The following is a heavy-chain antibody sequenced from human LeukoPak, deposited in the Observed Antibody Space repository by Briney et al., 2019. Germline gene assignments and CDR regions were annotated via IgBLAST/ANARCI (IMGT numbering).Heavy chain of an antibody. D-gene: IGHD6-19*01. CDR3: ARRSSGWEYNWFDP. V-gene: IGHV3-7*03. CDR1: GFTFSSYW. Sequence: GGSLRLSCAASGFTFSSYWMSWVRQAPGKGLEWVANIKQDGSEKYYVDSVKGRFTISRDNAKNSLYLQMNSLRAEDTAVYYCARRSSGWEYNWFDPWGQGTLVTVSS. J-gene: IGHJ5*02. CDR2: IKQDGSEK.